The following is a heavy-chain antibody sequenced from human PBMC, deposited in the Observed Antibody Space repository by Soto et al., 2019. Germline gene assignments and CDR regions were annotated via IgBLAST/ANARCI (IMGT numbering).Heavy chain of an antibody. V-gene: IGHV4-59*01. CDR3: AGGDSSGYYFGAEYFQH. CDR1: GGSISSYY. Sequence: SETLSLTCTVSGGSISSYYWSWIRQPPGKGLEWIGYIYYSGSTNYNPSLKSRVTISVDTSKNQFSLKLSSVTAADTAVYYCAGGDSSGYYFGAEYFQHWARAPWSPSPQ. D-gene: IGHD3-22*01. CDR2: IYYSGST. J-gene: IGHJ1*01.